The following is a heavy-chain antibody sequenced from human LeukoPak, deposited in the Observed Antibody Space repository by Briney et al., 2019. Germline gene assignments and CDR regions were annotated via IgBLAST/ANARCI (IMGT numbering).Heavy chain of an antibody. CDR3: ARIPGDYYDTQGDY. CDR1: GGSIRSGGDY. D-gene: IGHD3-22*01. J-gene: IGHJ4*02. Sequence: SETLSLTCTVSGGSIRSGGDYWSWIRQHPGKGLEWIGSIYYSGSTNYNPSHESRVTISVDTSKNQFSLRLSSVTAADTAVYYCARIPGDYYDTQGDYWGQGTLVIVSS. CDR2: IYYSGST. V-gene: IGHV4-31*03.